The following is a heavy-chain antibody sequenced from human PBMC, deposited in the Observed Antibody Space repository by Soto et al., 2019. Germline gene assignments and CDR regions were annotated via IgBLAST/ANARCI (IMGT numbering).Heavy chain of an antibody. CDR1: GYTFTSYY. CDR2: INPSGGST. V-gene: IGHV1-46*01. J-gene: IGHJ3*02. Sequence: QVQLVQSGAEVKKPGASVKVSCKASGYTFTSYYMHWVRQAPGQGLEWMGIINPSGGSTSYAQKFQGRVTMTRDTSTSTVYMELSSLRSEDTAVYYCARGRVGGKGEGDAFDIWGQGTMVTVSS. CDR3: ARGRVGGKGEGDAFDI. D-gene: IGHD6-19*01.